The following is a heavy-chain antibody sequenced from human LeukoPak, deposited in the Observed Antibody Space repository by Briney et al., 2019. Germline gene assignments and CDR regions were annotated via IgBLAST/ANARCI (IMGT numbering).Heavy chain of an antibody. D-gene: IGHD3-22*01. J-gene: IGHJ3*02. Sequence: SETLSLTCAVYGGSFSGYYWSWIRQPPGKGLEWIGEINHSGSTNYNPSLKSRVTISVDTSKNQFSLKLSSVTAADTAVYYCAREDYDRIAFDIWDQGTMVTVSS. CDR2: INHSGST. CDR3: AREDYDRIAFDI. CDR1: GGSFSGYY. V-gene: IGHV4-34*01.